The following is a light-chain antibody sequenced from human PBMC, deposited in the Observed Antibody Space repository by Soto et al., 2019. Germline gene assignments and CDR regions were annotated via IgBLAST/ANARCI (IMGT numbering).Light chain of an antibody. CDR1: SSDVGSYHL. V-gene: IGLV2-23*01. Sequence: QSALTQPASVSGSPGQSITISCTGISSDVGSYHLVSWYQQHPGKAPKLMIYEGSKRPSGVSNRFSGSKSGNTASLTISGLQAEDEADYYCCSYAGSSVVVGGGTKLTVL. CDR3: CSYAGSSVV. J-gene: IGLJ2*01. CDR2: EGS.